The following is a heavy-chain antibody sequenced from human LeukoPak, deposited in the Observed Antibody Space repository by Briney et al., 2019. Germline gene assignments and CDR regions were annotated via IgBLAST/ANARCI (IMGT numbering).Heavy chain of an antibody. J-gene: IGHJ5*02. Sequence: PSETLSLTCTVSGGSISTYYWSWIRQPPGKGLEWVGYIYYSGSTDYNPSLKCRVTISGETSKNQFSLKLSSVTAADTAVYYCASSTIQGWFDPWGQGTLVTVSS. CDR3: ASSTIQGWFDP. CDR2: IYYSGST. CDR1: GGSISTYY. D-gene: IGHD2-21*01. V-gene: IGHV4-59*01.